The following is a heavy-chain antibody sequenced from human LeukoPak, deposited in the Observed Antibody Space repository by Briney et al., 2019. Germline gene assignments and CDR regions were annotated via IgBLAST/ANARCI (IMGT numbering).Heavy chain of an antibody. CDR3: ASQIEPYYFDY. CDR2: ISSTDSTI. V-gene: IGHV3-11*01. Sequence: GGSLRLSCAASGFTFSDYYMSWIRRAPGKGLEWVSYISSTDSTIYYADSVKGRFTISRDSAKNSLYLQMNSLRAEDTAVYYCASQIEPYYFDYWGQGTLVTVSS. D-gene: IGHD1-14*01. J-gene: IGHJ4*02. CDR1: GFTFSDYY.